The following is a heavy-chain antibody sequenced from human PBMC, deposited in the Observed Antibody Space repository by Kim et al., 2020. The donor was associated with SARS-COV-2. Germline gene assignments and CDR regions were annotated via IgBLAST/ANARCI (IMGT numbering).Heavy chain of an antibody. V-gene: IGHV3-15*01. Sequence: GGSLRLSCAASGFTFSNAWMSWVRQAPGKGLEWVGRIKSKTDGGTTDYAAPVKGRFTISRDDSKNTLYLQMNSLKTEDTAVYYCTTTRYSGSYFPDYWGQGTLVTVSS. J-gene: IGHJ4*02. CDR1: GFTFSNAW. CDR2: IKSKTDGGTT. D-gene: IGHD1-26*01. CDR3: TTTRYSGSYFPDY.